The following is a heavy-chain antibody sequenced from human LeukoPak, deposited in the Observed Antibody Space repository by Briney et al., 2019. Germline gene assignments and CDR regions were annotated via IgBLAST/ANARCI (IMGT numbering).Heavy chain of an antibody. CDR2: IRYDGGNK. V-gene: IGHV3-30*02. D-gene: IGHD3-10*01. Sequence: GGSLRLSCAASGFTFSSYGMHWVRHAPGKGLEWVAFIRYDGGNKYYADSVKGRFTISRDNSKNTLYLQMNSLRAEDTAVYYCAKEPAYEYGSGSYYFDYWGQGTLVTVSS. J-gene: IGHJ4*02. CDR3: AKEPAYEYGSGSYYFDY. CDR1: GFTFSSYG.